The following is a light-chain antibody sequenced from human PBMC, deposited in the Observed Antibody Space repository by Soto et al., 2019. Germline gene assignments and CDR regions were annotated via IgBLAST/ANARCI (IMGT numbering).Light chain of an antibody. J-gene: IGLJ1*01. V-gene: IGLV2-23*02. CDR2: EVS. CDR3: SSYAGSSTYV. CDR1: NSDVGSYNL. Sequence: QPALTQPASVSGAHLQSSSISCTGTNSDVGSYNLVSWYQQHPGKAPKHMIYEVSKRPSGFSNRFSGSKSGNTASLTISGLQAEDEADYYCSSYAGSSTYVFGTGTKVTVL.